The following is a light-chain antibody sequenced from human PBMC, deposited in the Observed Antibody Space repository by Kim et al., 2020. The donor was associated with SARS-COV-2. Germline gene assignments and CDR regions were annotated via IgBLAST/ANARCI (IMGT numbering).Light chain of an antibody. J-gene: IGKJ2*01. CDR2: KVS. V-gene: IGKV2-24*01. CDR3: MQGTQYPPFT. CDR1: QSLAYSDGNTY. Sequence: EIVMTQTPLSSAVTLGQPASISCRSTQSLAYSDGNTYLSWFHQRPGQPPRLLIYKVSQRFSGVPDRFSGSGAGTDFTLEISRVEAEDVGIYYCMQGTQYPPFTFGQGTKLEIK.